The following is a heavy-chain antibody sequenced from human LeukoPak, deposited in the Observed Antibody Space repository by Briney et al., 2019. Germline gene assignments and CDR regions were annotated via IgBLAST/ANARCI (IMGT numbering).Heavy chain of an antibody. D-gene: IGHD3-10*01. CDR3: AKDQIRERYYYGSGRRAPFDY. CDR1: GGSISSYY. V-gene: IGHV4-59*01. Sequence: SETLSLTCTVSGGSISSYYWSWIRQPPGKGLEWIGYIYHSGSTNYNPSLKSRVTISVDTSKNQFSLKLSSVTAADTAVYYCAKDQIRERYYYGSGRRAPFDYWGQGTLVTVSS. CDR2: IYHSGST. J-gene: IGHJ4*02.